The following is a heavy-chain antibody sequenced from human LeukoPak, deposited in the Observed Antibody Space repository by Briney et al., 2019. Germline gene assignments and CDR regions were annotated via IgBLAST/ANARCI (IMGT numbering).Heavy chain of an antibody. CDR2: ISGSGGST. V-gene: IGHV3-23*01. D-gene: IGHD4-17*01. CDR1: GFTFSSYG. J-gene: IGHJ4*02. CDR3: ARDRSDDYGDSTGFDQ. Sequence: AGGSLRLSCAASGFTFSSYGMSWVRQAPGKGLEWVSAISGSGGSTYYADSVKGRFTISRDNSKNTMYLQMNSLRAEDTAVYYCARDRSDDYGDSTGFDQWGQGTLVTVSS.